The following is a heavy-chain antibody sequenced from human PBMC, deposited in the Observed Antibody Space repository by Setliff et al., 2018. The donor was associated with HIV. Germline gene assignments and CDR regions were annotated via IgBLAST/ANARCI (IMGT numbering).Heavy chain of an antibody. D-gene: IGHD1-1*01. CDR3: ARENEGGAFDI. Sequence: RASVKVSCKASGYTFINFGISWVRQAPGQGLEWMGWISAYNGNTNSAQRLQGRVTLTTDTSTSTAYMDLRSPRSDDTAVYFCARENEGGAFDIWGQGTMVTVSS. V-gene: IGHV1-18*01. J-gene: IGHJ3*02. CDR2: ISAYNGNT. CDR1: GYTFINFG.